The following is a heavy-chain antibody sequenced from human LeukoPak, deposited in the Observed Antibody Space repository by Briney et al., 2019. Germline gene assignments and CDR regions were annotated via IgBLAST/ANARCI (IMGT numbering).Heavy chain of an antibody. CDR1: GGSISSSSYY. CDR2: IYYSGST. V-gene: IGHV4-39*07. CDR3: ARTRRTYYCDSSGYYSYYFDY. J-gene: IGHJ4*02. D-gene: IGHD3-22*01. Sequence: SETLSLTCTVSGGSISSSSYYWGWIRQPPGKGLEWIGTIYYSGSTYYNPSLKSRVTISVDTSKNQFSLKLSSVTAADTAVYYCARTRRTYYCDSSGYYSYYFDYWGQGTLVTVSS.